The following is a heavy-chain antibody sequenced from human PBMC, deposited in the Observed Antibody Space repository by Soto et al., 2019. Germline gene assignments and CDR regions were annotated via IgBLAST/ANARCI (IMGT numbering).Heavy chain of an antibody. D-gene: IGHD2-21*01. V-gene: IGHV4-59*01. CDR2: LYKTVST. J-gene: IGHJ6*02. Sequence: QVRLQESGPGLVKPSETLSLTCTVSGASISRYYWSWIRQSPGKGLEWIGYLYKTVSTIYNPSLKSRVTISVDTSKNQFSLKMNSVTAADTAVYYCARALWGYCGVECYPLDVWGQGTTVTVSS. CDR3: ARALWGYCGVECYPLDV. CDR1: GASISRYY.